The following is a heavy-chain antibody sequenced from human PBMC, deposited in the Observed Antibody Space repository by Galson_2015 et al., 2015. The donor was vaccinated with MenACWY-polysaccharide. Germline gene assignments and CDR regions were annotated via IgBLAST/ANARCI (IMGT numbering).Heavy chain of an antibody. CDR2: ISGSATIT. CDR1: GFTFSNYA. V-gene: IGHV3-23*01. Sequence: SLRLTCAASGFTFSNYAMTWVRQAAGKGLEWVSTISGSATITYNADSVKGRFTISRDNSKNTLYLQMNGLRAEDTAVYYCAKYGSVEAGSLKNHFDYWGQGTLVTVSS. J-gene: IGHJ4*02. CDR3: AKYGSVEAGSLKNHFDY. D-gene: IGHD6-19*01.